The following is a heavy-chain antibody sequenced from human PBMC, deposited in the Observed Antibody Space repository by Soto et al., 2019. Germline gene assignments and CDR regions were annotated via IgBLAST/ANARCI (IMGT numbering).Heavy chain of an antibody. CDR1: GYTFNNFG. Sequence: ASVKVSCKTSGYTFNNFGVTWVRQAPGQGLEGMGWISAYNGNTHYVEKFQGRVTMTTDTSMSTAYMELRSLRFDDTAVYFCARDRTPWSGDESFGTDDYYSMDVWGQGTTVTVSS. D-gene: IGHD3-3*01. CDR3: ARDRTPWSGDESFGTDDYYSMDV. V-gene: IGHV1-18*04. CDR2: ISAYNGNT. J-gene: IGHJ6*02.